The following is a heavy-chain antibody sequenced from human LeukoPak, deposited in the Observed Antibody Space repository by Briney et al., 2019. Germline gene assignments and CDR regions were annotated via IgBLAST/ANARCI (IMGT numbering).Heavy chain of an antibody. CDR1: GGTFSSYG. Sequence: VSVKVSCKAPGGTFSSYGISWVRQAPGQGLEWMGWISAYNGNTNYAQKLQGRVTMTTDTSTSTAYMELRSLRSDDTAVYYCARDDVDYGGNNWGQGTLVTVSS. CDR2: ISAYNGNT. D-gene: IGHD4-23*01. V-gene: IGHV1-18*01. CDR3: ARDDVDYGGNN. J-gene: IGHJ4*02.